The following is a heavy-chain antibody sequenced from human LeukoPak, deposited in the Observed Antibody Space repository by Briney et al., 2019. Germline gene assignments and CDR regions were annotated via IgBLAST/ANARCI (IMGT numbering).Heavy chain of an antibody. Sequence: PSETLSLTCTVSGASISTYYWTWVRQPPGKGLEWMGYIYYSGSTNYNPSLKSRVTISIDTSKKQFSLRLSSVTAADTAVYYCARSNTAGYSSGWYLFDYWGQGTLVTVSS. D-gene: IGHD6-19*01. CDR1: GASISTYY. V-gene: IGHV4-59*08. CDR2: IYYSGST. CDR3: ARSNTAGYSSGWYLFDY. J-gene: IGHJ4*02.